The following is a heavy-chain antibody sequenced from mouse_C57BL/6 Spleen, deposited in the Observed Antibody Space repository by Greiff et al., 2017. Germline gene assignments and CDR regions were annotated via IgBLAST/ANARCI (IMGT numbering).Heavy chain of an antibody. CDR3: GRIYNDYDFDY. Sequence: EVQVLESEGGLVQPGSSMKLSCTASGFTFSDYYMAWVRQVPEKGLEWVGNINYDGSSTYYLDSLKSRFIMSRDNAKNILYLQMSSLNSEDTATYYGGRIYNDYDFDYWGQGTTLTVSS. CDR2: INYDGSST. V-gene: IGHV5-16*01. CDR1: GFTFSDYY. D-gene: IGHD2-4*01. J-gene: IGHJ2*01.